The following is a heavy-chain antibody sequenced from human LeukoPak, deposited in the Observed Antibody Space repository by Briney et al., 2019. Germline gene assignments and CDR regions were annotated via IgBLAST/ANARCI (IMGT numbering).Heavy chain of an antibody. V-gene: IGHV4-34*01. CDR1: GGSFSGHY. D-gene: IGHD6-13*01. CDR2: INHSGST. Sequence: SETLSLTCAVYGGSFSGHYWSWIRQPPGKGLEWIGEINHSGSTNYNPSLKSRVTISVDTFKNQLSLKLSSVTAADTAVYYCARGKKGVNRAAARICWFDAWGQGTLVTVSS. CDR3: ARGKKGVNRAAARICWFDA. J-gene: IGHJ5*02.